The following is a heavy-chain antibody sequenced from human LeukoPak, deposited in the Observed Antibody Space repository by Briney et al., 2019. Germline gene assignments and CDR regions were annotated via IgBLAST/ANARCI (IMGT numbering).Heavy chain of an antibody. J-gene: IGHJ1*01. D-gene: IGHD3-22*01. Sequence: PGGSLRLSCAASGFTFSSYAMSWVRQAPGKGLEWVSAISGSGGSTYYADSVKGRFTISRDNAKNSLYLQMNSLRAEDTAVYYCAKMAYYDSSGYYFAEYFQHWGQGTLVTVSS. V-gene: IGHV3-23*01. CDR2: ISGSGGST. CDR1: GFTFSSYA. CDR3: AKMAYYDSSGYYFAEYFQH.